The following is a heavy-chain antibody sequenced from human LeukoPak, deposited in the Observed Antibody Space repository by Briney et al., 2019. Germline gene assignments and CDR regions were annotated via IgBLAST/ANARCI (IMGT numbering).Heavy chain of an antibody. D-gene: IGHD6-19*01. V-gene: IGHV3-9*01. CDR3: AKVEVGGWYDY. Sequence: PGGSLRLSCAASGFTFDDYAMHWVRQAPGKGLEWVSGISWNSGSIGYADSVKGRFTISRDNAKNSLYLQMNSLRAEDTALYYCAKVEVGGWYDYWGQGTLVTVSS. CDR2: ISWNSGSI. CDR1: GFTFDDYA. J-gene: IGHJ4*02.